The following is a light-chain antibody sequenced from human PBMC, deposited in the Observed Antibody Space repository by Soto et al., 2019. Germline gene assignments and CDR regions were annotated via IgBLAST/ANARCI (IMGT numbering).Light chain of an antibody. CDR3: QQRSNWWT. Sequence: EIVLTQSPDTLSLSPGERATLSCRASKSFSRSYLAWYQQKPGQAPRLLIYDASNRATGIPARFSGSGSGTDFTLTISSLEPEDFAVYYCQQRSNWWTFGQGTKVDIK. CDR1: KSFSRSY. CDR2: DAS. J-gene: IGKJ1*01. V-gene: IGKV3-11*01.